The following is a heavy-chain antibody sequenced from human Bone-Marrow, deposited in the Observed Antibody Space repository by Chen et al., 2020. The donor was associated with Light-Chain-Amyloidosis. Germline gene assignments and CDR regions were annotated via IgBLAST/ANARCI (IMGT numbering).Heavy chain of an antibody. D-gene: IGHD4-17*01. CDR2: INWNGGST. J-gene: IGHJ4*02. CDR1: GFTFDDYA. V-gene: IGHV3-20*04. CDR3: VRGTVTTRYFDY. Sequence: EVQLVESGGGLVQPGRSLRLSCAASGFTFDDYAMHWVRQAPGKGLEWGSGINWNGGSTGYAAAVKGRFTVSRDNAKNSLYLEMNSLRAEDTALYYCVRGTVTTRYFDYWGQGILVTVSS.